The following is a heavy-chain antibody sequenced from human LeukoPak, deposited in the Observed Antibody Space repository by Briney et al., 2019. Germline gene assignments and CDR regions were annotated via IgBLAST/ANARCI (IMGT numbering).Heavy chain of an antibody. CDR1: GFAFSRYW. V-gene: IGHV3-74*01. CDR3: ARVLGGSWDWFDP. D-gene: IGHD2-15*01. Sequence: GESLRLSCAASGFAFSRYWIHWVRQAPGPGLEWVSRINPDGSTTTYADSVKGRFTISRDNAKNTVYLQMNSLRAEDTAVYYCARVLGGSWDWFDPWGQGTLVTVSS. CDR2: INPDGSTT. J-gene: IGHJ5*02.